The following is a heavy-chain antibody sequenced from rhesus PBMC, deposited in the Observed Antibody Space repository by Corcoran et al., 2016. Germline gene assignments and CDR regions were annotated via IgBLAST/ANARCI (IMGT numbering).Heavy chain of an antibody. J-gene: IGHJ2*01. V-gene: IGHV4-76*01. CDR2: IYGSHGST. CDR1: GGSISSDYD. Sequence: QVQLQESGPGVVKPSETLSLTCAVSGGSISSDYDWSWIRQPPGKGVEWIGYIYGSHGSTNYNPSLKNRVTIAKDASKNQFSLRLSSVTAADTAMYYCARRVSGYWYFDLWGPGTPITVSS. CDR3: ARRVSGYWYFDL.